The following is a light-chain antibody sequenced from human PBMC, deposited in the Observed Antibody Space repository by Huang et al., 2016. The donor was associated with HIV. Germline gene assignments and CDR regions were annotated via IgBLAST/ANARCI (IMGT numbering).Light chain of an antibody. V-gene: IGKV3-15*01. CDR1: QSVSSN. Sequence: EIVMTQSPATLSVSPGERDTLSCRASQSVSSNLAVYQQKPGQAPRLLIYGASTRATGIPARFSALGSGTEFTLTISSLQSEDFAVYYCQQYNNWPPMYTFGQGTNLEIK. CDR3: QQYNNWPPMYT. J-gene: IGKJ2*01. CDR2: GAS.